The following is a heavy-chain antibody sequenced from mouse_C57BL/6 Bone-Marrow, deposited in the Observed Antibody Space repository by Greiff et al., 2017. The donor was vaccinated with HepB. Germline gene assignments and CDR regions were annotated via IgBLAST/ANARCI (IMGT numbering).Heavy chain of an antibody. CDR2: IYPGDGDT. D-gene: IGHD1-1*01. Sequence: QVHVKQSGPELVKPGASVKISCKASGYAFSSSWMNWVKQRPGKGLEWIGRIYPGDGDTNYNGKFKGKATLTADKSSSTAYMQLSSLTSEDSAVYFCARIYYYGSSSYWYFDVWGTGTTVTVSS. J-gene: IGHJ1*03. CDR3: ARIYYYGSSSYWYFDV. CDR1: GYAFSSSW. V-gene: IGHV1-82*01.